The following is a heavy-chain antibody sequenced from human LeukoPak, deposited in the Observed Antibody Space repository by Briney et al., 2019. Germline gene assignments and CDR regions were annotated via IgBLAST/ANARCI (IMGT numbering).Heavy chain of an antibody. CDR3: AREDRWFGELSSNGMDV. D-gene: IGHD3-10*01. CDR2: IYTTGST. CDR1: GGSISNYY. V-gene: IGHV4-4*07. J-gene: IGHJ6*02. Sequence: SETLSLTCTVSGGSISNYYWSWIRQPAGKGLEWIGRIYTTGSTNYNPSLKSRVTMSVDTSKSQFSLRLSSVTAADTAVYYCAREDRWFGELSSNGMDVWGQGTTVTVSS.